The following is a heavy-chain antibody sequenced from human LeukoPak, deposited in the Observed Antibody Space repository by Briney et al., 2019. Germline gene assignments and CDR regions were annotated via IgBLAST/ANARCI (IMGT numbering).Heavy chain of an antibody. J-gene: IGHJ4*02. CDR2: IRSKANGYAT. V-gene: IGHV3-73*01. Sequence: GGSLKLSCAASGSTFSGSGMHWVRQASGKGLEWVGRIRSKANGYATAYAASVKGRFTISRDDSKNTAYLQMNSLKTEDTAVYYCTRYASESLFDYWGQGTLVTVSS. D-gene: IGHD2-8*01. CDR3: TRYASESLFDY. CDR1: GSTFSGSG.